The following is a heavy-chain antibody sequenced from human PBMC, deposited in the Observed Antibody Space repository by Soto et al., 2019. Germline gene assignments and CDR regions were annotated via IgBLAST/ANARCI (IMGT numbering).Heavy chain of an antibody. CDR1: GGSISGYY. J-gene: IGHJ5*02. CDR3: AMTVSTLYTWFDP. D-gene: IGHD4-4*01. V-gene: IGHV4-59*08. Sequence: QVQLQESGPGLVNPSETLSLTCTVSGGSISGYYWWWIRQSTEKGLERMGHASYSGSTKDNPSHKSRVTISVDTYKNHFSLTVRSVTAADTAVYYCAMTVSTLYTWFDPWGEGILVNVSS. CDR2: ASYSGST.